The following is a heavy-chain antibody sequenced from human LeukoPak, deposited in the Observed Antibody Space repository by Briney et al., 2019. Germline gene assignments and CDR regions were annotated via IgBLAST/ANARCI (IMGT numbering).Heavy chain of an antibody. CDR3: ARRIWFGEPQFDY. Sequence: ASVKVSCKASGYTFTVYYIHWVRQAPGQGLEWMGWINSNTGGTDYAQNFQGRVTMTRDTAINTAYMELSSLKSDDTAVYYCARRIWFGEPQFDYWGQGTLVTVSS. D-gene: IGHD3-10*01. J-gene: IGHJ4*02. CDR1: GYTFTVYY. CDR2: INSNTGGT. V-gene: IGHV1-2*02.